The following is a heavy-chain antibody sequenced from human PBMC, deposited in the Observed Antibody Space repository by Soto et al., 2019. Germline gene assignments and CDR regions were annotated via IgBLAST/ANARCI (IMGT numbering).Heavy chain of an antibody. CDR3: ARVRYFDWLSGAFDY. V-gene: IGHV1-2*04. D-gene: IGHD3-9*01. J-gene: IGHJ4*02. CDR2: INPNSGGT. Sequence: QVQLVQSGAEVKKPGASVKVSCKASGYTFTGYYMHWVRQAPGQGLEWMGWINPNSGGTNYAQKFQGWVTMTRDTSISTAYMELSRLRSDDTAVYYCARVRYFDWLSGAFDYWGQGTLVTVSS. CDR1: GYTFTGYY.